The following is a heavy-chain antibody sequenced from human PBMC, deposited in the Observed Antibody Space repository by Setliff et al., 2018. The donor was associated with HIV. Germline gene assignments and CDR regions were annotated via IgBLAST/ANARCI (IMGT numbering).Heavy chain of an antibody. V-gene: IGHV4-39*07. D-gene: IGHD3-22*01. CDR1: GGSISSSSYY. CDR2: IYYSGST. CDR3: ARASTRIGYDSSGYPFDY. J-gene: IGHJ4*02. Sequence: SETLSLTCTVSGGSISSSSYYWGWIRQPPGKGLEWIGRIYYSGSTYYNPSLKSRVTISVDTSKNQFSLKLSSVTAADTAVYYCARASTRIGYDSSGYPFDYWGQGTLVTVSS.